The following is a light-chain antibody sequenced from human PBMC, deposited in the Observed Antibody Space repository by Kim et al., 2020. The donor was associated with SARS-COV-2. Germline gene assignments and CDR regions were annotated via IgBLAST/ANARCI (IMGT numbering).Light chain of an antibody. CDR3: QQYNNWPPIT. V-gene: IGKV3-15*01. CDR2: GAS. Sequence: EIVMTQSPATLSVSPGERATLSCRASQSVSNNLAWYQQKPGQAPRLLIYGASTRATNIPPRFSDSGSGTEFTLTISSLQSEDFAIYYCQQYNNWPPITFGQGTRLEIK. CDR1: QSVSNN. J-gene: IGKJ5*01.